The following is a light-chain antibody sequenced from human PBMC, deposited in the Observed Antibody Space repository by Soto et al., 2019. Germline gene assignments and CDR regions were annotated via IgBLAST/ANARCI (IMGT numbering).Light chain of an antibody. CDR1: TGPVTSSNY. J-gene: IGLJ2*01. V-gene: IGLV7-46*01. Sequence: QAVVTQEPSLTVSPGGTGTLTCGSSTGPVTSSNYPYWFQQKPGQAPRTLISDTSNKHSWTPARFSGSLLGGKAALTLSGAQPEDEADYYCLVSYSGEEIFGGGTKVTVL. CDR2: DTS. CDR3: LVSYSGEEI.